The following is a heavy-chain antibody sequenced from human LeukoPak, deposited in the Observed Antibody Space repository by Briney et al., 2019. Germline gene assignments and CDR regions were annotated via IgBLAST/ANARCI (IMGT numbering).Heavy chain of an antibody. J-gene: IGHJ4*02. CDR2: IHYSGSA. Sequence: QPSQTLSLTCTVSGGSVSSGSYYWSWIRQPPGRGLEWIAYIHYSGSAAYNPSLKSRVTISRDMSTNQFSLKMTSVTAADTAVYFCARDMGAPDYGSYSVDYWGQGTLVTVSS. D-gene: IGHD4-23*01. V-gene: IGHV4-61*01. CDR3: ARDMGAPDYGSYSVDY. CDR1: GGSVSSGSYY.